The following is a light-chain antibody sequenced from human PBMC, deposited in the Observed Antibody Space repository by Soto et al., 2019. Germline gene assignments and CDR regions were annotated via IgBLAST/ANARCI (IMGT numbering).Light chain of an antibody. CDR3: QHYNNWPPWT. V-gene: IGKV3-15*01. Sequence: ETVMTQSPATLSVSPGERATLSCRASQSVRSNLAWYQQKPGQAPRLLIYGASTRATGIPARFSGSGSGTELTLTISSLQSEDFAVYYCQHYNNWPPWTFGQGTKVEIK. CDR2: GAS. CDR1: QSVRSN. J-gene: IGKJ1*01.